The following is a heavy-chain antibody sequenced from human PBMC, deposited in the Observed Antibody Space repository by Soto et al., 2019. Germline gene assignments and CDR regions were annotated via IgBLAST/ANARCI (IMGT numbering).Heavy chain of an antibody. D-gene: IGHD6-19*01. CDR3: AREVRGSGWYSFFDY. CDR1: GFTFSSYG. Sequence: QVQLVESGGGVVQPGRSQRLSCAASGFTFSSYGMHWVRQAPGKGLEWVAVIWYDGSNKYYADSVKGRFTISRDNSKNTMYLQMNSLRAADTAVYYCAREVRGSGWYSFFDYCGQGTLVTVSS. V-gene: IGHV3-33*01. CDR2: IWYDGSNK. J-gene: IGHJ4*02.